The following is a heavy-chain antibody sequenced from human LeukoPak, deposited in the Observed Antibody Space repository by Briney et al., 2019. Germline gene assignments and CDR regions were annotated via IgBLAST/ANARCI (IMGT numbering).Heavy chain of an antibody. CDR3: AREDYEPPRGLDV. D-gene: IGHD3-16*01. CDR1: GFTFSKFE. J-gene: IGHJ6*02. Sequence: GGSLGLSCAGSGFTFSKFEMNWVRQAPGQGLEWVSYISSSGTTIYYADSVKGRFTVSRDNARNSLYLQMNSLRAEDTALYYCAREDYEPPRGLDVWGQGTTVTVSS. V-gene: IGHV3-48*03. CDR2: ISSSGTTI.